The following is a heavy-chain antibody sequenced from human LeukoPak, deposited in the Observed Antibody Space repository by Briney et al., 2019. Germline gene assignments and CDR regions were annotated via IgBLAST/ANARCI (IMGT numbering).Heavy chain of an antibody. J-gene: IGHJ4*02. D-gene: IGHD3-3*01. Sequence: PGGSLRLSCAASGFTFSSYSMNWVRQAPGKGLEWVSSISSSSSYIYYADSVKGRFTISRDNAKNSLYLQMNSLRAEDTAVYYCARGITIFGVVIPEFDYWGQGTLVTVSS. CDR3: ARGITIFGVVIPEFDY. CDR1: GFTFSSYS. V-gene: IGHV3-21*01. CDR2: ISSSSSYI.